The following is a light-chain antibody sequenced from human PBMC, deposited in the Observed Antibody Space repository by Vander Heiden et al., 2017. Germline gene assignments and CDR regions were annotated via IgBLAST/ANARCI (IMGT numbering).Light chain of an antibody. J-gene: IGLJ3*02. CDR2: EDS. Sequence: QSALTQPPSASGSPGQPVTISCTGTSSDVGGYNYVSWYQQHPGKAPKLMIYEDSKRPSGVPDRFSGSKSGNTASLTVSGLQAEDDADYYCSSYAGSNNLVFGGGTKLTVL. CDR1: SSDVGGYNY. CDR3: SSYAGSNNLV. V-gene: IGLV2-8*01.